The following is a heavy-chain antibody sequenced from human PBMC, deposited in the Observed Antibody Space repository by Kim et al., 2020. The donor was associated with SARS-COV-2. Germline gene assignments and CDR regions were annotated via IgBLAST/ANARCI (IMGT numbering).Heavy chain of an antibody. D-gene: IGHD3-9*01. CDR3: ARDLGYYDILTGHDAFDI. Sequence: SVKVSCKASGGTFSSYAISWVRQAPGQGLEWMGGIIPIFGTANYAQKFQGRVTITADESTSTAYMELSSLRSEDTAVYYCARDLGYYDILTGHDAFDIWGQGTMVTVSS. V-gene: IGHV1-69*13. CDR2: IIPIFGTA. J-gene: IGHJ3*02. CDR1: GGTFSSYA.